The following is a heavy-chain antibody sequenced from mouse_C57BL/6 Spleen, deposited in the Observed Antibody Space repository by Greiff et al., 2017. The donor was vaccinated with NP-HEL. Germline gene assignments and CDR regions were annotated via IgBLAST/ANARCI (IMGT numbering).Heavy chain of an antibody. CDR3: SEDTAIYYCASYYYGSRRYFDY. D-gene: IGHD1-1*01. V-gene: IGHV14-3*01. CDR2: EQGLEWIG. J-gene: IGHJ2*01. Sequence: EVQLQQSGPELARPWASVKISCQAFYTFSRRVHFAIRDTNYWMHWVKQRPEQGLEWIGRIDPANGNTKYAPKFQGKATITADTSSNTAYLQLSSLTSEDTAIYYCASYYYGSRRYFDYWGQGTTLTVSS.